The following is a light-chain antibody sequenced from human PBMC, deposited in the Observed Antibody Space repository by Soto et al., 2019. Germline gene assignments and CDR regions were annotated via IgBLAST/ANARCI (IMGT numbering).Light chain of an antibody. Sequence: DAMLTQSPLSLPVTLGQPASISCSSSQSFVYSDGSTYLNWFQQRPGQSPRRLIYKVYNRDSGVTDRFSGSGSGTDFTLKISRVEAEDVGVYYCVPTIHWPWTVGPGTQVEIK. CDR2: KVY. CDR1: QSFVYSDGSTY. CDR3: VPTIHWPWT. V-gene: IGKV2-30*01. J-gene: IGKJ1*01.